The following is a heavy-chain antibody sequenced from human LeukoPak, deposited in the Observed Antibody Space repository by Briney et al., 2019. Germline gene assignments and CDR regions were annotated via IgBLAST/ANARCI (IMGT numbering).Heavy chain of an antibody. CDR1: GFTFRSYE. V-gene: IGHV3-48*03. CDR2: ISSSDSST. CDR3: ARETRGHYYDSSGPDH. J-gene: IGHJ5*02. D-gene: IGHD3-22*01. Sequence: GGSLRLSCAASGFTFRSYEMKWVREAAGKGLEWVSYISSSDSSTHYAVSVKGRFTISRDNAKNLLYLQMNSLRVEDMGVYYCARETRGHYYDSSGPDHWGQGTLVTVSS.